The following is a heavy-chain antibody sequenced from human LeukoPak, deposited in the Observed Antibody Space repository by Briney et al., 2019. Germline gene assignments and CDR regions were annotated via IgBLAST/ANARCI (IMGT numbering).Heavy chain of an antibody. CDR2: IIPTFGTA. V-gene: IGHV1-69*13. D-gene: IGHD1-1*01. CDR3: ARLSGFYNWNDGGDYYYYGMDV. CDR1: GGTFSSYA. J-gene: IGHJ6*02. Sequence: SVKVSCKASGGTFSSYAISWVRQAPGQGLEWMGGIIPTFGTANYAQKFQGRVTITADESTSTAYMELSSLRSEDTAVYYCARLSGFYNWNDGGDYYYYGMDVWGQGTTVTVSS.